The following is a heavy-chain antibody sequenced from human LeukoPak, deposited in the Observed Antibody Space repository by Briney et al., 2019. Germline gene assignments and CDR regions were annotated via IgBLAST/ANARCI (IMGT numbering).Heavy chain of an antibody. D-gene: IGHD3-10*01. CDR1: GFTFNSYV. J-gene: IGHJ4*02. CDR3: AVGALWFGELDYFDH. Sequence: GGSLRLSCAASGFTFNSYVMSWVRQAPGKGLEWVSGISGSGGDTYYADSVKGRFTISRDNSKNTLYLQMNSLRAEDTAVYYCAVGALWFGELDYFDHWGQGTLVSVSS. CDR2: ISGSGGDT. V-gene: IGHV3-23*01.